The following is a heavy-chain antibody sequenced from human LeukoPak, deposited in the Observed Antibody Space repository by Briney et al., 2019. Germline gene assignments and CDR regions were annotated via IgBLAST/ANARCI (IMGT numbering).Heavy chain of an antibody. V-gene: IGHV3-11*06. CDR2: ISSSSTYT. Sequence: GGSLRLSCAASGFTFSDYYMSWVRQTPGKGLEWVSYISSSSTYTNYADSVKGRFTISRDNAKNSLYLQMNSLRAEDTAVYYCASNTSLLLPFDYWGQGTLVTVSS. CDR3: ASNTSLLLPFDY. J-gene: IGHJ4*02. CDR1: GFTFSDYY. D-gene: IGHD2-15*01.